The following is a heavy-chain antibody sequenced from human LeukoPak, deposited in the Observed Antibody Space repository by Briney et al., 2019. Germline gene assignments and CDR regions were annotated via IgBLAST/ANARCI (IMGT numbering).Heavy chain of an antibody. CDR2: IYYSGST. CDR1: GGSVSSGSYY. J-gene: IGHJ4*02. CDR3: ARAPLANDYIWGSYRMAYFDY. Sequence: PSETLSLTCTVSGGSVSSGSYYWSWIRQPPGKGLEWIGYIYYSGSTNYNPSLKSRVTISVDTSKNQFSLKLSSVTAADTAVYYCARAPLANDYIWGSYRMAYFDYWGQGTLVTVSS. V-gene: IGHV4-61*01. D-gene: IGHD3-16*02.